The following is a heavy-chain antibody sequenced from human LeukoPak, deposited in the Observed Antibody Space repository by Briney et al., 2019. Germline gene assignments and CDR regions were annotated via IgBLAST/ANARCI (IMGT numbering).Heavy chain of an antibody. Sequence: PSETLSLTCTVSGGSISSSSYYWGWIRQPPGKGLEWIGSIYCGSTYYSPSLKSRVTISVDTSKNQFSLKLSSVTAADTAVYYCARGDSTLDYWGQGTLVTVSS. CDR1: GGSISSSSYY. CDR3: ARGDSTLDY. D-gene: IGHD6-13*01. J-gene: IGHJ4*02. CDR2: IYCGST. V-gene: IGHV4-39*01.